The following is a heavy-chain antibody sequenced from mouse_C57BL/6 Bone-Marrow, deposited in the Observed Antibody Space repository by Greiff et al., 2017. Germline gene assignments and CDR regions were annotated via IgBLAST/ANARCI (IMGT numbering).Heavy chain of an antibody. CDR1: GYTFTGYW. V-gene: IGHV1-9*01. CDR2: ILPGSGST. Sequence: QVQLQQSGAELMKPGASVKLSCKATGYTFTGYWIEWVKQRPGHGLEWIGEILPGSGSTNYNEKFKGKATLTADTYSNTAYMQHSSLTTEDSAIYYFARGGDSSGCERYFDYWGQGTTLTVSS. J-gene: IGHJ2*01. CDR3: ARGGDSSGCERYFDY. D-gene: IGHD3-2*02.